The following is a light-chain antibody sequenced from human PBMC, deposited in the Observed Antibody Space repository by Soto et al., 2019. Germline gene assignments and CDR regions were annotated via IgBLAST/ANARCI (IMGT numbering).Light chain of an antibody. CDR2: GAS. J-gene: IGKJ1*01. V-gene: IGKV3-20*01. Sequence: EIVLTQSPATLSLSPGEIATLSCSASQSVSTYLAWYQQKPGQAPRLLIYGASSRATGIPDRFSGSGSGTDFTLTISRLEPEDFAVYYCQQHGSSPQTFGQGTKVDIK. CDR3: QQHGSSPQT. CDR1: QSVSTY.